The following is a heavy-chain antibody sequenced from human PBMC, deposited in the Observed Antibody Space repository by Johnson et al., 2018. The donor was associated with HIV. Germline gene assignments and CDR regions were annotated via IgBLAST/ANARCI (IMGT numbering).Heavy chain of an antibody. CDR2: ISGRGITI. CDR1: GFTFSDSY. Sequence: QVQLVESGGGLVKPGGSLRLSCAASGFTFSDSYMSWIRQAPGKGLEWVSYISGRGITIYYSDSVKGRFTISRDNAKNSLYLQMNSLRAEDTALYYCAKDIEYSSSSGAFDIWGQGTMVTVSS. CDR3: AKDIEYSSSSGAFDI. J-gene: IGHJ3*02. V-gene: IGHV3-11*01. D-gene: IGHD6-6*01.